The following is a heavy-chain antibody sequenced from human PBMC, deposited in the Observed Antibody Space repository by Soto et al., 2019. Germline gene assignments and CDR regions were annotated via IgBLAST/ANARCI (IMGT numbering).Heavy chain of an antibody. D-gene: IGHD2-2*02. V-gene: IGHV1-69*06. CDR2: IIPIFNST. J-gene: IGHJ4*02. CDR1: GSRFSNYV. CDR3: AREGRGKKAGYNGLVSLGY. Sequence: QVQLVQSGAEVKTPGSSLKVYCAVSGSRFSNYVISWVRQAPGYGLEWLGRIIPIFNSTQYAQKFQGRVTITADKSTNTASLELSSLRSDDTAVYYCAREGRGKKAGYNGLVSLGYWGQGTLVTVSS.